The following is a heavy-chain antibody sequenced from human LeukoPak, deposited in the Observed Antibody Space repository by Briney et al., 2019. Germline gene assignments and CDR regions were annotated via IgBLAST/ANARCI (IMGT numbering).Heavy chain of an antibody. CDR1: GRSVSSGSYY. CDR3: ARVGTADAFDI. J-gene: IGHJ3*02. D-gene: IGHD1-1*01. Sequence: SETLSLTCTVSGRSVSSGSYYWRWIRQPPGKGLEWIGYIYYSGSTNYNPSLKSRLTISVDTSKTQFSLKLSSVTAADTAVYYCARVGTADAFDIWGQGTMVTVSS. V-gene: IGHV4-61*01. CDR2: IYYSGST.